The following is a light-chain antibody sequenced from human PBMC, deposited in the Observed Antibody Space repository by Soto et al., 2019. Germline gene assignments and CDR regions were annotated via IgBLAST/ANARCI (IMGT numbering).Light chain of an antibody. CDR3: QQSYSIPR. CDR1: QSISSY. J-gene: IGKJ5*01. Sequence: DIQMTQSPSSLSASVGDRATITCRASQSISSYLNWNQQKPGKAPNLLIYAASSLQSGVPSRFSGSGSGTDFTLTISSLQPEDFATYYCQQSYSIPRFGQGTRLEIK. V-gene: IGKV1-39*01. CDR2: AAS.